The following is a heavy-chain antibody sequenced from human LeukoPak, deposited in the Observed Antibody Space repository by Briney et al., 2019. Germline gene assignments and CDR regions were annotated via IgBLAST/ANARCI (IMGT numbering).Heavy chain of an antibody. CDR1: GGSISSYY. J-gene: IGHJ3*02. D-gene: IGHD5-24*01. V-gene: IGHV4-59*01. CDR3: AREDPRGDGYNSGKLPAFDI. Sequence: SETLSLTCTVSGGSISSYYWSWIRQPPGKGLEWIGYIYYSGSTNYNPSFKSRVTISVDTSKKQFSLKLSSVTAGGPAVYYSAREDPRGDGYNSGKLPAFDIWGQGTMVTVSS. CDR2: IYYSGST.